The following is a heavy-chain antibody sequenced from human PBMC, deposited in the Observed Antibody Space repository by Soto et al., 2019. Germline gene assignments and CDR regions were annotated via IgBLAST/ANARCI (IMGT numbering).Heavy chain of an antibody. Sequence: PGGSLRLSCVTSGFSFSDYWMTWVRQAPGKGLEWVANIKYDGSERYYVDSVKGRFTISRDNAKKSLYLQMNSLRAEDTALYYCARVLPISMTGANFGMDVWGQGTTVTVSS. CDR2: IKYDGSER. D-gene: IGHD3-9*01. CDR1: GFSFSDYW. J-gene: IGHJ6*02. CDR3: ARVLPISMTGANFGMDV. V-gene: IGHV3-7*01.